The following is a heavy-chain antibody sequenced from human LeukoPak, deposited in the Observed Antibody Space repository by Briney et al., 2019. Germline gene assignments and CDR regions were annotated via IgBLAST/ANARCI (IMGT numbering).Heavy chain of an antibody. D-gene: IGHD2-15*01. CDR2: ISSSSSTI. CDR3: ARDCSGGSCYGGFDY. J-gene: IGHJ4*02. CDR1: AFIFSGHW. Sequence: WGSLRLSCEGSAFIFSGHWMNWVRQTPGKGLEWVSYISSSSSTIYYADSVKGRFTISRDNAKNSLYLQMNSLRAEDTAVYHCARDCSGGSCYGGFDYWGQGTLVTVSS. V-gene: IGHV3-48*01.